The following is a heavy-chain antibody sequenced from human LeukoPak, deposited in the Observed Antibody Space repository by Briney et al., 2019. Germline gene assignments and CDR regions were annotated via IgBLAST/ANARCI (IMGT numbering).Heavy chain of an antibody. CDR2: INPNSGGT. D-gene: IGHD5-18*01. Sequence: ASAKVSCMASGYTFTGYYMHWVRQAPGQGLEWMGRINPNSGGTNYAQKFQGRVTMTRDTSVSTAYMELSRLRSDDTAVYYCARVRTRWIQLWLFNYWGQGSLVTVSS. CDR3: ARVRTRWIQLWLFNY. J-gene: IGHJ4*02. V-gene: IGHV1-2*06. CDR1: GYTFTGYY.